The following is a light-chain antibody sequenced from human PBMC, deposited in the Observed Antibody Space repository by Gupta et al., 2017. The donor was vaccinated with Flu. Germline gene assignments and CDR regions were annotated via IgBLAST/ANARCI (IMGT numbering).Light chain of an antibody. J-gene: IGLJ2*01. CDR3: CSYAGSLV. CDR2: EGS. CDR1: SSDVGSYNL. V-gene: IGLV2-23*01. Sequence: SALTQPASVSGSPGQSITISCTGTSSDVGSYNLVSWYQQHPGKAPKLIIYEGSKRPSGVSNRFSASKSGNTASLTISGLHAEDEADYYCCSYAGSLVFGGGTKLTVL.